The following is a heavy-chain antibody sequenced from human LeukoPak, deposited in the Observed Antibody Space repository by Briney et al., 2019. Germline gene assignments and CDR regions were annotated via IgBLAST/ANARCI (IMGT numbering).Heavy chain of an antibody. CDR3: ASLGQATGTTP. D-gene: IGHD1-1*01. J-gene: IGHJ5*02. CDR1: GGSFSGYY. Sequence: PSETLSLTCAVYGGSFSGYYWSWIRQPPGKGLEWIGEINHSGSTNYNPSLKSRVTISVDTSKNQFSLKLSSVTAADTAVYYCASLGQATGTTPWGQGTLVTVSS. V-gene: IGHV4-34*01. CDR2: INHSGST.